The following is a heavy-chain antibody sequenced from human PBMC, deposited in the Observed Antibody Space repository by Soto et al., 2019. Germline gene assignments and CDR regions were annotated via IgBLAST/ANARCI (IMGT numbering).Heavy chain of an antibody. V-gene: IGHV3-23*01. D-gene: IGHD3-10*01. CDR1: GFTFSSSA. Sequence: RGSLRLSCAASGFTFSSSAISWVRQAPGKGLEWVSAVSANGQGIYYADSVRGRFTISRDNSKNTVFLHMDSLSAEDTAVYYCAKDRHYPRDYFRYWGQGTLVTVSS. CDR2: VSANGQGI. CDR3: AKDRHYPRDYFRY. J-gene: IGHJ4*02.